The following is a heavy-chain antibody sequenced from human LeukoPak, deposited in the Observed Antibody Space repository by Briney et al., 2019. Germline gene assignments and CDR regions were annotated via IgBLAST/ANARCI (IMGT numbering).Heavy chain of an antibody. Sequence: GGSLRLSCAASGFTFSSYWMSWVRQAPGKGLEWVANIKQDGSEKYYVDSVKGRFTISRDNAKNSLYLQMNSLRADDTAVYYCVKKGQADDDGKPDWGQGTLVTVSS. CDR3: VKKGQADDDGKPD. J-gene: IGHJ4*02. CDR1: GFTFSSYW. D-gene: IGHD1-1*01. V-gene: IGHV3-7*03. CDR2: IKQDGSEK.